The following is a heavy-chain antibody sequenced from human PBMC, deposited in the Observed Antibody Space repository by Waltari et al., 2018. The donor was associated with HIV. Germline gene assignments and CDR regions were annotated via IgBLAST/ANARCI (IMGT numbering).Heavy chain of an antibody. J-gene: IGHJ6*02. D-gene: IGHD6-13*01. V-gene: IGHV3-33*01. CDR1: GFTFSSYG. CDR2: IWYDGSKK. Sequence: QVQLVESGGGVVQPGKSLRLSCAASGFTFSSYGMHWVRQAPGKGLEWVALIWYDGSKKYYADSLKGRFTISRDNSKNTLYLQMNSLTAEDTAVYYCARDPFGQQMVLYYYYGMDVWGQGTTVTVSS. CDR3: ARDPFGQQMVLYYYYGMDV.